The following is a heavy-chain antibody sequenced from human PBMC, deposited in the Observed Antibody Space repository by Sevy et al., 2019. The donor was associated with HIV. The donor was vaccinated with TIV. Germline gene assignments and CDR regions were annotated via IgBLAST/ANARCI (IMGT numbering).Heavy chain of an antibody. CDR2: IRSKVYGGTT. D-gene: IGHD2-21*01. J-gene: IGHJ6*03. CDR3: TRSRHMSGPGLTDYSYYMDV. V-gene: IGHV3-49*04. CDR1: GFSFGAYA. Sequence: GGSRRLSCRVSGFSFGAYAMSWVRQAPGKGLECVGFIRSKVYGGTTEYAASVEGRFLISRDDSKSIAYLPMNSVKIEDTAIYYCTRSRHMSGPGLTDYSYYMDVWGKGTMVTVSS.